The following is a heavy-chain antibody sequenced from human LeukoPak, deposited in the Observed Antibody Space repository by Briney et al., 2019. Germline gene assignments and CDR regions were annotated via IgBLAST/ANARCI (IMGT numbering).Heavy chain of an antibody. V-gene: IGHV3-74*01. J-gene: IGHJ3*02. CDR3: ARGYDFWSGYYDDAFDI. CDR2: INTEESST. Sequence: PGGSLRLSCAASGFTFSSYWMHWVRQAPGKGLVWVSRINTEESSTSYADSVKGRFTISRDNAKNTLYLQMNSLRAEDTAVYYCARGYDFWSGYYDDAFDIWGQGTMVTVSS. CDR1: GFTFSSYW. D-gene: IGHD3-3*01.